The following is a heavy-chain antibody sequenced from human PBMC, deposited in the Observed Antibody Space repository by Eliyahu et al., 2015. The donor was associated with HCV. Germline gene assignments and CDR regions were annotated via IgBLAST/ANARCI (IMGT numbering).Heavy chain of an antibody. CDR2: ISYSGYT. J-gene: IGHJ2*01. CDR1: SVSMSGYY. V-gene: IGHV4-59*01. Sequence: QVQLQESGPGLVKPSETLSLTCTVSSVSMSGYYWSWIRQPPGKGLEWIAYISYSGYTNYNPSLKSRVTISDDTSKNQFSLNLRSVTAADTAVYYCAKSYDQGPHWFFDLWGRGTLVTVAS. CDR3: AKSYDQGPHWFFDL. D-gene: IGHD5-12*01.